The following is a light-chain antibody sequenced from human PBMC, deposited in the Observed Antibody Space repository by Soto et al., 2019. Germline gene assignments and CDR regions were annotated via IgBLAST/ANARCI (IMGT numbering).Light chain of an antibody. J-gene: IGKJ5*01. CDR2: GAS. CDR1: QSITRN. Sequence: EIVLTQSPAALSVSPGERPALSSMASQSITRNLAWYQQSPGQAPRLLIYGASTRATGIPARFSGSGSGTEFTLTISSLQSEDFAVYYCQQYNNWPITFGQGTRLEIK. V-gene: IGKV3-15*01. CDR3: QQYNNWPIT.